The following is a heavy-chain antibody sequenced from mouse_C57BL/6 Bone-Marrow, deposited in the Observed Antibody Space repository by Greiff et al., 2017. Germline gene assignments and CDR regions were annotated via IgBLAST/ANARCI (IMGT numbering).Heavy chain of an antibody. J-gene: IGHJ3*01. CDR1: GYAFRSYW. D-gene: IGHD5-2*01. Sequence: QVQLKQSGAELVKPGASVKISCKASGYAFRSYWMNWVKQRPGQGLEWIGQIYPGDGDTNYNGKFKGKATLTADKSSSTAYMQLSSLTSEDSAVYFCARSEYSWFAYWGQGTLVTVSA. CDR2: IYPGDGDT. CDR3: ARSEYSWFAY. V-gene: IGHV1-80*01.